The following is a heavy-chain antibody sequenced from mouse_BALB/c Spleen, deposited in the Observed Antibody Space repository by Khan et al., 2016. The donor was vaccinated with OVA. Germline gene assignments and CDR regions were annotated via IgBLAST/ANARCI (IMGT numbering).Heavy chain of an antibody. V-gene: IGHV9-3-1*01. CDR3: ARGGRRAMDY. Sequence: QIQLVQSGPDLKKPGETVKISCKASGYTFTNYGINWVKQAPGKGLKWMGWIYTYTGEPTYADDFTGRFAFSLETSASPAYLQINNLKNEDTATYYCARGGRRAMDYWGQGTSGTVAS. CDR2: IYTYTGEP. CDR1: GYTFTNYG. J-gene: IGHJ4*01. D-gene: IGHD3-3*01.